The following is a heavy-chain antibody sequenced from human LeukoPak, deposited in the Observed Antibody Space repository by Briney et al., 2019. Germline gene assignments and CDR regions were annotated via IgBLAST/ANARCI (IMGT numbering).Heavy chain of an antibody. D-gene: IGHD3-10*02. CDR1: EFSFNNYW. Sequence: GGSLRPSCAASEFSFNNYWMMWVRQAPGKGLEWVANIKEDGGEKYYMDSVKGRFTISRDNAKNSLYLQMNSLRVDDTAIYYCARGMLGTFWYFDLWGRGTLVTVSS. V-gene: IGHV3-7*01. CDR2: IKEDGGEK. J-gene: IGHJ2*01. CDR3: ARGMLGTFWYFDL.